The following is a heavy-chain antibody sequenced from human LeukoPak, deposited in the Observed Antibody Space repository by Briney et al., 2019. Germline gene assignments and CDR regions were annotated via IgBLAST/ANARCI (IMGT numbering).Heavy chain of an antibody. CDR2: ISSTSTYI. J-gene: IGHJ4*02. CDR1: GFIFSSYS. CDR3: ARVQRGEMATFDY. Sequence: GGSLRLSCAASGFIFSSYSMNWVRHPPGKGLERVSSISSTSTYIHYADSLKGRFTISRDNARNSLYLQINSLRVEDTAVYYCARVQRGEMATFDYWGQGTLVTVSS. D-gene: IGHD5-24*01. V-gene: IGHV3-21*01.